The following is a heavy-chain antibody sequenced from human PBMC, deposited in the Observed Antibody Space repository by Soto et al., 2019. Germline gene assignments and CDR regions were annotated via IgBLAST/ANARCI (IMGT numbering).Heavy chain of an antibody. J-gene: IGHJ4*02. V-gene: IGHV4-59*01. D-gene: IGHD3-22*01. CDR2: LYYGRSA. Sequence: QVQLQESGPGLVKPSETLSLTCAVSGDSISSYYCMWIRQPPGKGLESIGYLYYGRSANYNPSLKGRXTXSXXPSTSQCALTLSSRTAADTAVYYCALRSMAVVPEYWGQGTLVTVSS. CDR1: GDSISSYY. CDR3: ALRSMAVVPEY.